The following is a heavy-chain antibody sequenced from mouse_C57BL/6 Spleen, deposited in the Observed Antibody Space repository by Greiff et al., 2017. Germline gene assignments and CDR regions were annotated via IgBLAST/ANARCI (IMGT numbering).Heavy chain of an antibody. CDR2: INPNNGGT. D-gene: IGHD2-2*01. J-gene: IGHJ2*01. CDR3: ARRGYDGEFDY. V-gene: IGHV1-26*01. Sequence: EVQLQQSGPELVKPGASVKISCKASGYTFTDYYMNWVKQSHGKSLEWIGDINPNNGGTSYNQKFKGKATLTVDKSSSTAYMELRSLTSEDSAVYYCARRGYDGEFDYWGQGTTLTVSS. CDR1: GYTFTDYY.